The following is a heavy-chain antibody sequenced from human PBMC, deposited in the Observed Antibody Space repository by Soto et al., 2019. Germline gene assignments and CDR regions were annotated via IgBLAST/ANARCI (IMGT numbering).Heavy chain of an antibody. CDR2: IDTSGKT. J-gene: IGHJ3*02. CDR1: GGSLTAYS. Sequence: QVQLQESGPGLVEPSETLSLTCTVSGGSLTAYSWNWIRQPVGKGLEWIGRIDTSGKTNYIPSLKRRLTMSIDRLKLQFALNLKFVTAADPVVYFCAKDESGAADIWGQGTMVTVS. V-gene: IGHV4-4*07. D-gene: IGHD7-27*01. CDR3: AKDESGAADI.